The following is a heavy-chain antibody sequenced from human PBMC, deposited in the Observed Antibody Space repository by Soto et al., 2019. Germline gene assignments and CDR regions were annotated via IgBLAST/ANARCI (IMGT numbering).Heavy chain of an antibody. CDR1: GVSISSGGHY. J-gene: IGHJ4*02. Sequence: QVQLQELGPGLVKPSQTLSLTCTMSGVSISSGGHYWSWIRQTAGKGLGWVVYIQVSGDTFYNPSIEGRVSMAVDTSKNQFAQDLTSETAGDTAVYYVLRDTSGSRPYWSQGTLVTLSS. CDR3: LRDTSGSRPY. V-gene: IGHV4-30-4*01. CDR2: IQVSGDT. D-gene: IGHD3-10*01.